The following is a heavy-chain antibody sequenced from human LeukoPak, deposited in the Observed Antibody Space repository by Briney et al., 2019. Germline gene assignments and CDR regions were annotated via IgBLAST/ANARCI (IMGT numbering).Heavy chain of an antibody. Sequence: PSETLSLTCTVSGGSLSGCSYYWSWIRQPPGKGLEFIGSVCHSGPTYYSPSLRSRVTMSVDTSQNQFSLRLSTVTAADTAVYYCARGLVEMATRYFDLWGRGTLVTVSS. CDR1: GGSLSGCSYY. J-gene: IGHJ2*01. CDR2: VCHSGPT. CDR3: ARGLVEMATRYFDL. V-gene: IGHV4-39*07. D-gene: IGHD5-24*01.